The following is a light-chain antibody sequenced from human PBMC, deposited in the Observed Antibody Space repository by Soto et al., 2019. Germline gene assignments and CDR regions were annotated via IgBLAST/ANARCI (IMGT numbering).Light chain of an antibody. J-gene: IGKJ4*01. Sequence: EIVLTQSPATLSLSPGERATLSCRASQSVSGHLAWYQQKVGQRPRLLIYDTSNRATDIPARLSGSGSGTDFTLTIASLEPEDFAVYFCQQRSNWPLTFGGGTKVDIK. V-gene: IGKV3-11*01. CDR2: DTS. CDR1: QSVSGH. CDR3: QQRSNWPLT.